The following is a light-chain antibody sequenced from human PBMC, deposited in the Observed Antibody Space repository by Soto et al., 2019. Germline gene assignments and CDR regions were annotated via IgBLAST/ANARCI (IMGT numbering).Light chain of an antibody. CDR1: QSVSNNY. V-gene: IGKV3-20*01. CDR2: GAS. CDR3: QQYGSSPIT. J-gene: IGKJ5*01. Sequence: EIVLTHSPGTLSLSPGEIATLSCGASQSVSNNYLAWYQQKPGQAPRLLIYGASNRATGIPDRFSGSGSGTDFTRTISRLEPEDFAVYYCQQYGSSPITFGQGTRLEIK.